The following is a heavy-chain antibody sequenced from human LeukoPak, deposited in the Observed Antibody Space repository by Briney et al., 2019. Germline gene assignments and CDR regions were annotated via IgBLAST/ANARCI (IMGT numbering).Heavy chain of an antibody. V-gene: IGHV5-51*01. Sequence: GESLKISCKGSGYSFTSYWIGGVRQMPGKGLEGTGIIYPGDSDIRYSPSFQGQVTISADKSISTAYLQWSSLKASGTAMYYCARQFGGNSEFDYWGQGTLVTVSS. J-gene: IGHJ4*02. CDR3: ARQFGGNSEFDY. D-gene: IGHD4-23*01. CDR1: GYSFTSYW. CDR2: IYPGDSDI.